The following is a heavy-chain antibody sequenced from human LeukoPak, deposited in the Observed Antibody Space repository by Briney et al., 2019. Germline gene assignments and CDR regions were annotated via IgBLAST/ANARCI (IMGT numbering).Heavy chain of an antibody. D-gene: IGHD3-3*01. CDR3: AKDKDTIFGVDDAFDI. CDR2: ISRGVGTT. J-gene: IGHJ3*02. V-gene: IGHV3-23*01. CDR1: GFTFSSYD. Sequence: GGSLRLSCAASGFTFSSYDLSWVRQAPGKGLECVAAISRGVGTTYYADSVKGRFTISRDNSKNTLYLQMNDLRVDDTAVYYCAKDKDTIFGVDDAFDIWGQGTMVTVSS.